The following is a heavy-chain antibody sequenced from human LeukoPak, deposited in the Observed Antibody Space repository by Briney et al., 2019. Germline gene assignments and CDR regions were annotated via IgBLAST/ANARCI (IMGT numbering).Heavy chain of an antibody. J-gene: IGHJ5*02. V-gene: IGHV3-23*01. Sequence: PGGSLRLSCAASGFTFSSYAMSWVRQAPGKGLEWVSAISGSGGSTYYADSVKGRFTISRDNSKNTLYLQMNSLRAEDTAVYYCAKDEGATGWFGSPGNWFDPWGQGTLDTVSS. D-gene: IGHD3-10*01. CDR3: AKDEGATGWFGSPGNWFDP. CDR1: GFTFSSYA. CDR2: ISGSGGST.